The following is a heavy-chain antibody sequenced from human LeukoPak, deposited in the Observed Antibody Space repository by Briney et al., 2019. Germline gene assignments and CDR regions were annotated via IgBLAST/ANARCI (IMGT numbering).Heavy chain of an antibody. Sequence: PSETLSLTCTVSGGSISSYYWSWIRQPPGKGLEWIGYIYYSGSTNYNPSLKSRVTISVDTSKNQFSLKLSSVTAADTAVYYCARDLGYGGNFDYWGQGTLVTVSS. D-gene: IGHD4-23*01. CDR3: ARDLGYGGNFDY. J-gene: IGHJ4*02. CDR1: GGSISSYY. V-gene: IGHV4-59*01. CDR2: IYYSGST.